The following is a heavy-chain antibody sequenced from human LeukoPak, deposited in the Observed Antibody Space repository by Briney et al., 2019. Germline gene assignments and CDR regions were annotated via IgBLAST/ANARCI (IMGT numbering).Heavy chain of an antibody. CDR1: GFTFHNHG. CDR3: AKGKSIMVRGVISAFDI. Sequence: GGSLRLSCEASGFTFHNHGMSWVRQAPGKGLEWVSAISGSGGSTYYADSVKGRFTISRDNSKNTLYLQMNSLRAEDTAVYYCAKGKSIMVRGVISAFDIWGQGTMVTVSS. V-gene: IGHV3-23*01. D-gene: IGHD3-10*01. J-gene: IGHJ3*02. CDR2: ISGSGGST.